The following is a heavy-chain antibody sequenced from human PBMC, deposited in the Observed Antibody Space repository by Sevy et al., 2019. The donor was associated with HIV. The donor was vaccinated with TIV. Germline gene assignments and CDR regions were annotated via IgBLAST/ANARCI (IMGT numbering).Heavy chain of an antibody. J-gene: IGHJ6*02. D-gene: IGHD2-21*01. CDR1: GGSISSSNW. CDR3: ARDDSALYSYGLDL. V-gene: IGHV4-4*02. Sequence: SETLSLTCVVSGGSISSSNWWSWVRQPPGKGLEWNGEIYHSGSTNYNPSLESRVSISIDKSKNHFSLKVNSVTAADTAVYYCARDDSALYSYGLDLWGQGTTVTVSS. CDR2: IYHSGST.